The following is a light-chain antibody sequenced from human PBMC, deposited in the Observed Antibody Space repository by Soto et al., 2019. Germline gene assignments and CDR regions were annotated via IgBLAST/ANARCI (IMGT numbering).Light chain of an antibody. CDR3: QQSYSIRSWT. J-gene: IGKJ1*01. CDR2: AAS. V-gene: IGKV1-39*01. Sequence: DIQMTQSPSSLSASVGDRVTITCRASQTVGTFLNWYQQRPGRAPNLLIYAASNLPTGVPSRFSGSGSGTDLTLTINSLQPEDFGTYYCQQSYSIRSWTFGQGTKV. CDR1: QTVGTF.